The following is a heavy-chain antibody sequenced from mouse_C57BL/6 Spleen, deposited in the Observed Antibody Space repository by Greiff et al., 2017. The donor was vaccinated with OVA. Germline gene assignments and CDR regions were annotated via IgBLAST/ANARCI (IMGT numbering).Heavy chain of an antibody. CDR3: ARNWDRVFDY. Sequence: VQLQQSGPELVRPGVSVKISCKGSGYTFTSYWMHWVKQRPGQGLEWIGEIDPSDSYTNYNQKFKGKSTLTVDKSSSTAYMQLSSLTSEDSAVYYCARNWDRVFDYWGQGTTLTVSS. D-gene: IGHD4-1*01. J-gene: IGHJ2*01. CDR1: GYTFTSYW. CDR2: IDPSDSYT. V-gene: IGHV1-69*01.